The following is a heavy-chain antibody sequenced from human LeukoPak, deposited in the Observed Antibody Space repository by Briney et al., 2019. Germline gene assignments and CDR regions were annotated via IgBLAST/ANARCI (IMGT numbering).Heavy chain of an antibody. CDR2: ISSSGSTI. CDR1: GFTFSDYY. V-gene: IGHV3-11*04. J-gene: IGHJ4*02. Sequence: GGSLRLSCAASGFTFSDYYMSWIRQAPGKGLEWVSYISSSGSTIYYADSVKGRFTISRDNAKNSLYLQMNSLRAEDTAVYYCAKDLKKGYYYDSSGYYERFDYWGQGTLVTVSS. D-gene: IGHD3-22*01. CDR3: AKDLKKGYYYDSSGYYERFDY.